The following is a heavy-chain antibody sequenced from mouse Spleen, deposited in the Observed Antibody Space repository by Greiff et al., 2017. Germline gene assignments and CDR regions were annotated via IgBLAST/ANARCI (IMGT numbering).Heavy chain of an antibody. D-gene: IGHD2-14*01. J-gene: IGHJ3*01. CDR1: GFTFSSYA. Sequence: EVKLVESGGGLVKLGGSLKLSCAASGFTFSSYAMSWVRQTPEKRLEWVATISSGGGNTYYPDSVKGRFTISRDNAKNTLYLQMSSLKSEDTAMYYCARRRYDDDGGFAYWGQGTLVTVSA. V-gene: IGHV5-9*04. CDR3: ARRRYDDDGGFAY. CDR2: ISSGGGNT.